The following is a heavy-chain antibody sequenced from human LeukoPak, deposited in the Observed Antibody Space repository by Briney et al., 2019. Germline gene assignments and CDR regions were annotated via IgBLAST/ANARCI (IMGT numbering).Heavy chain of an antibody. Sequence: ASVKVSCKAVEYTFTSYDINWVRQATGQGLEWMGWMNPNSGNTGYAQKFQGRVTMTRNTSISTAYMELSSLTSEDTAVYYCARGRHPGPTWISEYWGQGTLVTVSS. CDR1: EYTFTSYD. CDR2: MNPNSGNT. V-gene: IGHV1-8*01. J-gene: IGHJ4*02. D-gene: IGHD5-12*01. CDR3: ARGRHPGPTWISEY.